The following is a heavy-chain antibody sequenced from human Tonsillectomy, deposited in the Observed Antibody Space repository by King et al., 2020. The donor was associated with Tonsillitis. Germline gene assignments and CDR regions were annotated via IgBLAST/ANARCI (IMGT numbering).Heavy chain of an antibody. V-gene: IGHV4-39*01. D-gene: IGHD2-15*01. Sequence: QLQESGPGLVKPSETLSLTCTVSGGSISSSSYYWGWIRQPPGKGLEWIGSIYYSGSTYYNPSLKSRVTISVDTSKNQFSLKLSSVTAADTAVYYCARQVVVRGWFDPWGQGTLVTVSS. J-gene: IGHJ5*02. CDR1: GGSISSSSYY. CDR3: ARQVVVRGWFDP. CDR2: IYYSGST.